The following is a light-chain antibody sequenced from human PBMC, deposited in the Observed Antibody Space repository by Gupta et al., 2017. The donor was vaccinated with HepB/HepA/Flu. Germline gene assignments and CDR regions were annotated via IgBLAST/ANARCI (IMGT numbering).Light chain of an antibody. Sequence: DIQMTQSPSSLSASVGDRVTITCRASQSISSYLNWYQQKPGKAPKLLIYAASSLQSGVPSRFSGSGAGTDFTLTISSRQPEDFATYYCQQRDSTPPMCSFGQGTKLEIK. V-gene: IGKV1-39*01. CDR3: QQRDSTPPMCS. J-gene: IGKJ2*04. CDR1: QSISSY. CDR2: AAS.